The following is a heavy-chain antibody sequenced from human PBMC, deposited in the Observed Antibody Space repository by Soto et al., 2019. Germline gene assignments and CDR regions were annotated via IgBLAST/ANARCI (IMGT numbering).Heavy chain of an antibody. CDR3: ARERDIVLVPAAFELGWFDP. CDR2: IIPIFGTA. Sequence: QVQLVQSGAEVKKPGSSVKVSCKASGGTFSSYAISWVRQAPGQGLEWMGGIIPIFGTANYAQKFQGRVTITGDESTSTAYMGLSCLRSEDTAVYYCARERDIVLVPAAFELGWFDPWGQGTLVTVSS. J-gene: IGHJ5*02. CDR1: GGTFSSYA. V-gene: IGHV1-69*12. D-gene: IGHD2-2*01.